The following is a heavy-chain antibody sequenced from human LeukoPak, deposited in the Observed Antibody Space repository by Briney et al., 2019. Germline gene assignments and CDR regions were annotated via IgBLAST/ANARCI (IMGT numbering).Heavy chain of an antibody. J-gene: IGHJ4*02. CDR3: ARGMRGVIPAAIGDY. CDR2: IYYGGSN. D-gene: IGHD2-2*02. V-gene: IGHV4-39*01. Sequence: SETLSLTCTVSGGSISSSYYYWGWIRQPPGRGLEWIGNIYYGGSNSYNPSLKSRVTISVDTSKNQFSLKLTSVTAADTAVYYCARGMRGVIPAAIGDYWGQGTLVTVSS. CDR1: GGSISSSYYY.